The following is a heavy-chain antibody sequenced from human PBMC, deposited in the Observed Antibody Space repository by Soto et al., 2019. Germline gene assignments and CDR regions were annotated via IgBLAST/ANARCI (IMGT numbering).Heavy chain of an antibody. Sequence: ASLKLSCKSSGYPFTSYVISWVRQAPGQGLEWMGWISAYNGNTNYAQKLQGRVTMTTDTSTSTAYMELRSLRSDDTAVYYCARYCSSTSCYADDYWGQGTLVTVSS. D-gene: IGHD2-2*01. CDR1: GYPFTSYV. V-gene: IGHV1-18*01. CDR2: ISAYNGNT. CDR3: ARYCSSTSCYADDY. J-gene: IGHJ4*02.